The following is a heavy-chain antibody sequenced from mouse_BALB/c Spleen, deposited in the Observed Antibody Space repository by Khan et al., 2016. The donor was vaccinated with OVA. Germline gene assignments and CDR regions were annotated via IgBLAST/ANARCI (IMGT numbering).Heavy chain of an antibody. CDR2: ITYSGST. J-gene: IGHJ3*01. CDR3: AMGRTY. Sequence: QLEESGPGLVKPSQSLSLTCTVTGYSITSDYAWNWIRQFPGNKLEWMGYITYSGSTSYRPFLKSRISITRDTSKNQFFLQLKSVTTEDTATYYCAMGRTYWGQGTLVTVSA. CDR1: GYSITSDYA. D-gene: IGHD4-1*01. V-gene: IGHV3-2*02.